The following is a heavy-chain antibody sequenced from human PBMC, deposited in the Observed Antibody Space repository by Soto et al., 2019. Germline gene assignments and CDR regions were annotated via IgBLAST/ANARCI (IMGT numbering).Heavy chain of an antibody. J-gene: IGHJ6*02. CDR3: ARDRMVRGVNYYSYGMDV. V-gene: IGHV1-18*01. Sequence: QVQLVQSGAEVKKPGASVKVSCKASGYTFTSYDISWVRQAPGQGLEWMGWVSAYTGNTNYAQKLQGRVTMTTDTSTTTAYMEWRSLRSDDTAVYYCARDRMVRGVNYYSYGMDVWGQGTPVIVSS. D-gene: IGHD3-10*01. CDR2: VSAYTGNT. CDR1: GYTFTSYD.